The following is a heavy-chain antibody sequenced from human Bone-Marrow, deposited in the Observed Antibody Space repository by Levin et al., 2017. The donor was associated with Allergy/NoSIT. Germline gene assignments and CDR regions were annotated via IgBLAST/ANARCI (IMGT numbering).Heavy chain of an antibody. Sequence: PGGSLRLSCAASGFTFSSYAMSWVRQAPGKGLEWVSAISGSGGSTYYADSVKGRFTISRDNSKNTLYLQMNSLRAEDTAVYYCAKDLKRFGSHFPIAAAGSSITDYYGMDGWGQGTTVTVSS. D-gene: IGHD6-13*01. J-gene: IGHJ6*02. CDR3: AKDLKRFGSHFPIAAAGSSITDYYGMDG. CDR1: GFTFSSYA. CDR2: ISGSGGST. V-gene: IGHV3-23*01.